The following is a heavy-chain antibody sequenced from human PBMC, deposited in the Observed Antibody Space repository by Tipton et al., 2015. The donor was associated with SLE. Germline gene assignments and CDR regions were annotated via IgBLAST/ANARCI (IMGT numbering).Heavy chain of an antibody. Sequence: TLSLTCTVSGGSISSYYWSWIRQPPGKGLEWIGYIYYSGSTNYNPSLKSRVTISVDTSKNQFSLKLSSVTAADTAVYYCARHHGIAVAGDAFDIWGQGTMVTVSS. D-gene: IGHD6-19*01. CDR2: IYYSGST. J-gene: IGHJ3*02. CDR3: ARHHGIAVAGDAFDI. V-gene: IGHV4-59*08. CDR1: GGSISSYY.